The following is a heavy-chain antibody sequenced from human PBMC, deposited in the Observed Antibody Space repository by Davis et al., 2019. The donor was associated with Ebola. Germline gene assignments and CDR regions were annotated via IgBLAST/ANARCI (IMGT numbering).Heavy chain of an antibody. D-gene: IGHD5-18*01. J-gene: IGHJ4*02. Sequence: SVKVSCKASGGTFSSYAISWVRQAPGQGLEWMGGIIPIFGTANYAQKFQGRVTITADESTSTAYMELSSLRSEDTAVYYCARGEDTAMPFDYWGQGTLVTVSS. CDR3: ARGEDTAMPFDY. V-gene: IGHV1-69*13. CDR1: GGTFSSYA. CDR2: IIPIFGTA.